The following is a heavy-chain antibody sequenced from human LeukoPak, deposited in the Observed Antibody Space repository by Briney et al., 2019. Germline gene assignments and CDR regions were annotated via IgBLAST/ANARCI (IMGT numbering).Heavy chain of an antibody. CDR2: INQDRSEK. CDR1: GFTFTNHW. D-gene: IGHD1-1*01. Sequence: GGSLRLSCAASGFTFTNHWMSWVRQAPGKGLEWVANINQDRSEKFYVDSVKGRLTISRDNPKNSLYLQMNSLRAEDTAVYYCAEGTTGWGQGTLVTVSS. J-gene: IGHJ4*02. V-gene: IGHV3-7*01. CDR3: AEGTTG.